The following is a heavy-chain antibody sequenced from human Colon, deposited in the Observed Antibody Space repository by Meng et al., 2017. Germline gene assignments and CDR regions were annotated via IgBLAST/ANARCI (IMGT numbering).Heavy chain of an antibody. CDR2: MFHSGTT. Sequence: QGQLQESGPGLVRPSETLSLTCNVPGGSVSSGSHYWSWIRQPPGKGLEWIGYMFHSGTTKYNPSLKSRVSMSVDTTKNQFYLKLTSVTVADTAVFYCARLIAGWPFYFDYWGQGILVTVSS. D-gene: IGHD6-19*01. J-gene: IGHJ4*02. CDR1: GGSVSSGSHY. CDR3: ARLIAGWPFYFDY. V-gene: IGHV4-61*01.